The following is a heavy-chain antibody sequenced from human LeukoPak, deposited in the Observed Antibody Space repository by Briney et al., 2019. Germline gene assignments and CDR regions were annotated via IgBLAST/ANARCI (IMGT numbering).Heavy chain of an antibody. CDR2: ISSRSSNK. D-gene: IGHD1-26*01. J-gene: IGHJ3*02. V-gene: IGHV3-11*04. CDR1: GFTFSNYY. CDR3: AREGWDLNALDI. Sequence: GRSLRLSCAASGFTFSNYYMSWIRQAPGKGLVWVSYISSRSSNKEYADSVKGRFTISRDNSKNSLFLQMDSLRAEDSAIYHCAREGWDLNALDIWGQGTMVTVSP.